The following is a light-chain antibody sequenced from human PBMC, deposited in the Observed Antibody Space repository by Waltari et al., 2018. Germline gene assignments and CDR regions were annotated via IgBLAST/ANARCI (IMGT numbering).Light chain of an antibody. CDR2: KAS. Sequence: DIQMTQSPSTLSASVGDRVTITCRASQSISSWLAWYQQKPGKAPKLLIYKASSLESGVPSRFSGSGSGTEFTLTIRSLQPDDFATYYCQQYVSYSGTFGQGTKVEIK. CDR3: QQYVSYSGT. V-gene: IGKV1-5*03. CDR1: QSISSW. J-gene: IGKJ1*01.